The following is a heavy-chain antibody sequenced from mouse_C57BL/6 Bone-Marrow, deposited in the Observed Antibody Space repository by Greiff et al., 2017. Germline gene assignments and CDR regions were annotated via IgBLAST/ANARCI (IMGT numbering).Heavy chain of an antibody. CDR1: GYTFTSYW. V-gene: IGHV1-74*01. Sequence: VQLQQPGAELVKPGASVKVSCKASGYTFTSYWMHWVKQRPGQGLEWIGRIHPSDSDTNYNQKFKGKATLTVDKSSSTAYMQLSSLTSEDSAVYYCAMGIYYYGSSYGDWYFDVWGTGTTVTVSS. CDR3: AMGIYYYGSSYGDWYFDV. CDR2: IHPSDSDT. D-gene: IGHD1-1*01. J-gene: IGHJ1*03.